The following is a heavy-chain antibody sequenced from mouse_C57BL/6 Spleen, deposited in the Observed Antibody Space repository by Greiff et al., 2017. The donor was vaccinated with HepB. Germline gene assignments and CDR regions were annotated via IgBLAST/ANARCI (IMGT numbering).Heavy chain of an antibody. J-gene: IGHJ1*03. CDR1: GFTFSDYY. CDR2: INYDGSST. D-gene: IGHD1-1*01. Sequence: EVKLVESAGGLVQPGSSMKLSCTASGFTFSDYYMAWVRQVPEKGLEWVANINYDGSSTYYLDSLKSRFIISRDNAKNILYLQMSSLKSEDTATYYCARRLRYWYFDVWGTGTTVTVSS. V-gene: IGHV5-16*02. CDR3: ARRLRYWYFDV.